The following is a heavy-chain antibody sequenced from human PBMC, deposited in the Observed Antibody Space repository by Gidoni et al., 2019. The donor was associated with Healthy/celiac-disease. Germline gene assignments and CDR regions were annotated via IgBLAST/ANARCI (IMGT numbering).Heavy chain of an antibody. J-gene: IGHJ4*02. Sequence: EVQLVESGGGLVQPGGSLRLSCAASGFTFSSYDMHWVRQATGKGLEWVSAIGTAGDPYYPGSVKGRFTISRENAKNSLYLQMNSLRAGDTAVYYCARGLGYGGNSPFDYWGQGTLVTVSS. CDR2: IGTAGDP. D-gene: IGHD2-21*02. CDR3: ARGLGYGGNSPFDY. V-gene: IGHV3-13*05. CDR1: GFTFSSYD.